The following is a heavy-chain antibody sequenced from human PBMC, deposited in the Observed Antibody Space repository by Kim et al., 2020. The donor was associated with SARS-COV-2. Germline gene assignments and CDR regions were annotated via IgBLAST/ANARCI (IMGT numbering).Heavy chain of an antibody. V-gene: IGHV4-34*01. Sequence: SETLSLTCAVYGGSFSGYYWSWIRQPPGKGLEWIGEINHSGSTNYNPSLKSRVTISVDTSKNQFSLKLSSVTAADTAVYYCARRRDSSSWFLLTTWGQGTLVTVSS. CDR1: GGSFSGYY. CDR3: ARRRDSSSWFLLTT. D-gene: IGHD6-13*01. CDR2: INHSGST. J-gene: IGHJ4*02.